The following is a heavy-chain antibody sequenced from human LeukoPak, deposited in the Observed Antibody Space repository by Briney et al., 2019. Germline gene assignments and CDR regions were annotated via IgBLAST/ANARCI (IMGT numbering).Heavy chain of an antibody. J-gene: IGHJ4*02. V-gene: IGHV3-66*01. CDR3: ARGHSGYYYDSSGYFY. CDR2: IYSGGST. CDR1: GFTVSSNY. D-gene: IGHD3-22*01. Sequence: PGGSLRLSCAASGFTVSSNYMSWVRQAPGKGLEWVSVIYSGGSTYYADSVKGRFTISRDNSKNTLYLQMNSLRAEDTAVYYCARGHSGYYYDSSGYFYWGQGTLVTVSS.